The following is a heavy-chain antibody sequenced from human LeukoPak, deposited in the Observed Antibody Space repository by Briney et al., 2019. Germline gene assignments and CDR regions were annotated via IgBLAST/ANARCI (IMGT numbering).Heavy chain of an antibody. CDR3: ARDEGDCSYFDN. V-gene: IGHV4-59*13. CDR2: IYYSGST. CDR1: GGSISSYY. Sequence: SETLSLTCTVSGGSISSYYWSWIRQPPGKGLEWIGYIYYSGSTNYNPSLKSRVTISVDTSKNQFSLKLSSVTAADTAVYYCARDEGDCSYFDNWGQGTLVTVSS. D-gene: IGHD2-15*01. J-gene: IGHJ4*02.